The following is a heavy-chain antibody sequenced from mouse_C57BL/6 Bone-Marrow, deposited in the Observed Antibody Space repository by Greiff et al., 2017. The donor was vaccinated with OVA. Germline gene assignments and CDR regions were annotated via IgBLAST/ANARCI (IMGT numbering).Heavy chain of an antibody. Sequence: EVKLVESGGDLVKPGGSLKLSCAASGFTFSSYGMSWVRQTPDKRLEWVATISSGGSYTYYPDSVKGRFTISRDNAKNTLYLQMSSLKSEDTAMYYCARQGVFYGSSPFAYWGQGTLVTVSA. V-gene: IGHV5-6*01. CDR3: ARQGVFYGSSPFAY. CDR1: GFTFSSYG. CDR2: ISSGGSYT. J-gene: IGHJ3*01. D-gene: IGHD1-1*01.